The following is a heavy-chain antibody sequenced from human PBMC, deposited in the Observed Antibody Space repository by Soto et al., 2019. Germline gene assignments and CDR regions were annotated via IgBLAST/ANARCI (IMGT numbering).Heavy chain of an antibody. CDR1: GFTFSSYW. J-gene: IGHJ3*02. D-gene: IGHD2-2*01. V-gene: IGHV3-74*01. CDR3: ARGLFQEEPAAIFGAFDI. CDR2: INSDGSST. Sequence: GGSLRLSCAASGFTFSSYWMHWVRQAPGKGLVWVSRINSDGSSTSYADSVKGRFTISRDNAKNTLYLQMNSLRAEDTALYYCARGLFQEEPAAIFGAFDIWGQGTMVTVSS.